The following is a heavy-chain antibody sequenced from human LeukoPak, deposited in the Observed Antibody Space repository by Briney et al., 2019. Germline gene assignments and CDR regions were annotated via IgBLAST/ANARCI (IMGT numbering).Heavy chain of an antibody. CDR2: INPNTGGT. Sequence: ASVKVSCKASGYTFTDYYMHWVRQAPGQGLEWMGWINPNTGGTIYAQKFQGRVTMTRDTSISTAYMELSRLRSDDTAVYYCARNLKLAVAGTIGYWGQGTLVTVSS. J-gene: IGHJ4*02. CDR1: GYTFTDYY. CDR3: ARNLKLAVAGTIGY. V-gene: IGHV1-2*02. D-gene: IGHD6-19*01.